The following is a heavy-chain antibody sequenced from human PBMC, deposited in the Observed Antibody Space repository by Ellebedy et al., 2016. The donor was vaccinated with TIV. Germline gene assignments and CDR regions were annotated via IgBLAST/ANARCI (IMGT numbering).Heavy chain of an antibody. CDR3: AREVGGGGAY. J-gene: IGHJ4*02. D-gene: IGHD2-21*01. Sequence: GGSLRLSXAASGFTFSDYSMNWVRQAPGKGLKWISYISSNAATIHYADSVKGRFTISRDNAKNSLFLQMNSLRAEDTAVYYCAREVGGGGAYWGQGTLVTVSS. CDR1: GFTFSDYS. V-gene: IGHV3-48*01. CDR2: ISSNAATI.